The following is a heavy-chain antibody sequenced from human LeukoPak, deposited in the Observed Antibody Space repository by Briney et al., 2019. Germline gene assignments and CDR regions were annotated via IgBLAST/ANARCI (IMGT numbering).Heavy chain of an antibody. V-gene: IGHV3-48*03. CDR3: ARDAAPMVWSGAFDI. CDR1: GFTFSSYE. CDR2: ISSSGSTI. D-gene: IGHD2-8*01. Sequence: GGSLRLSCAASGFTFSSYEMNWVRQAPGKGLEWVSYISSSGSTIYYADSVKGRFTISRDNAKNSLYLQMNSLRAEDTAVYYCARDAAPMVWSGAFDIWGQGTMVTVSS. J-gene: IGHJ3*02.